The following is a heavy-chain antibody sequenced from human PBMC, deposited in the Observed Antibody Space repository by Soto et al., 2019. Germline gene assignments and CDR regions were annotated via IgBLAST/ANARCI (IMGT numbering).Heavy chain of an antibody. CDR2: MNPNSGNT. J-gene: IGHJ4*02. V-gene: IGHV1-8*02. CDR1: GYTFTSYA. Sequence: GASVKVSCKASGYTFTSYAMHWVRQAPGQRLEWMGWMNPNSGNTGYAQKFQGRVTMTRNTSISTAYMELSSLRSEDTAVYYCASGGATIFGYWDQGTLVTVSS. D-gene: IGHD5-12*01. CDR3: ASGGATIFGY.